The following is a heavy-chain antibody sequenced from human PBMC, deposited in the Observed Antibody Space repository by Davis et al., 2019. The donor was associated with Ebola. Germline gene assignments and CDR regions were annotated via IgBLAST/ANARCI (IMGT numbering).Heavy chain of an antibody. Sequence: MPSETLSLTCTASGGSISSYYWSWIRQPPGKGLEWIGYIYYSGSTNYNPSLKSRVTISVDTSKNQFSLKLLSVTAADTAVYYCARGPTYYYGMDVWGQGTTVTVSS. CDR3: ARGPTYYYGMDV. CDR2: IYYSGST. CDR1: GGSISSYY. J-gene: IGHJ6*02. V-gene: IGHV4-59*01.